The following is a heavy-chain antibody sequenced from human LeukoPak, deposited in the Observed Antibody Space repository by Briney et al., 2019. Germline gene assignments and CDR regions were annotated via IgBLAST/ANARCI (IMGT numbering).Heavy chain of an antibody. CDR3: ARAKSVSSLSWIQTDIFEY. Sequence: GGSLRLSCAASGFTFSTSWMHWLRQAPGKGLVWVSRMSGDGSGRTYADSVKGRFTISRDNAKSTLYLQLNSLRAEDTAVYYCARAKSVSSLSWIQTDIFEYWGQGSLVTVSS. J-gene: IGHJ4*02. CDR2: MSGDGSGR. CDR1: GFTFSTSW. V-gene: IGHV3-74*01. D-gene: IGHD5-18*01.